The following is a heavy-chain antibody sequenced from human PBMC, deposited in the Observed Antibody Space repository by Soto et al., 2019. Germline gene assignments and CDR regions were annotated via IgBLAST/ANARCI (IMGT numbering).Heavy chain of an antibody. CDR2: IIPFFGTA. Sequence: QVQLVQSGAEVKKPGSSVKVSCKASEATFSSYAISWVGQAPGQGLEWMGGIIPFFGTANYAQKFQGRVTITADKSTSTADMELSSLRSEDTAVYYCARSLYCSGGSCYSRYFDFWGQGTLVTVSS. CDR3: ARSLYCSGGSCYSRYFDF. CDR1: EATFSSYA. V-gene: IGHV1-69*06. D-gene: IGHD2-15*01. J-gene: IGHJ4*02.